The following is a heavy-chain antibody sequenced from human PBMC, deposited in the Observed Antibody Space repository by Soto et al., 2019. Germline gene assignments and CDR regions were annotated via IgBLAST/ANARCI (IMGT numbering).Heavy chain of an antibody. J-gene: IGHJ4*02. CDR1: GFTFSSYA. V-gene: IGHV3-23*01. CDR3: AKDHRALDYGDYVFGY. D-gene: IGHD4-17*01. CDR2: ISGSGGST. Sequence: GGSLRLSXAASGFTFSSYAMSWVRQAPGKGLEWVSAISGSGGSTYYADSVKGRFTISRDNSKNTLYLQMNSLRAEDTAVYYCAKDHRALDYGDYVFGYWGQGTLVTVSS.